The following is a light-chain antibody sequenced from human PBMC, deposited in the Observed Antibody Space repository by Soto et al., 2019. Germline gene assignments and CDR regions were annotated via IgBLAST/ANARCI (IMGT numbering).Light chain of an antibody. CDR3: LKYGRSPGWT. CDR2: GAS. J-gene: IGKJ1*01. CDR1: QNVDSNY. Sequence: IVLTQSPGTLSLYPGERATLSCRASQNVDSNYLAWYQQKPGQAPRLLTYGASSRATGIPDRFSGSGSGTDFTLTISRLEPEDFAVYYCLKYGRSPGWTFGQGTKVDIK. V-gene: IGKV3-20*01.